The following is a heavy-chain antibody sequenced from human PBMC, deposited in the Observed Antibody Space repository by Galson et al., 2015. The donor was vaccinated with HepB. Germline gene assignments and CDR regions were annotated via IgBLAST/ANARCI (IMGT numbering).Heavy chain of an antibody. D-gene: IGHD3-9*01. J-gene: IGHJ6*02. CDR1: GFTFSSYS. V-gene: IGHV3-21*01. CDR3: ARVYFDSYDQMSGMDV. CDR2: ISSTSSYI. Sequence: SLRLSCAASGFTFSSYSMNWVRQAPGKGLEWVSSISSTSSYIYYPDSVRGQFTISRDNAKNSVNLQMDSLRAEDTAVYYCARVYFDSYDQMSGMDVWGQGTTVTVSS.